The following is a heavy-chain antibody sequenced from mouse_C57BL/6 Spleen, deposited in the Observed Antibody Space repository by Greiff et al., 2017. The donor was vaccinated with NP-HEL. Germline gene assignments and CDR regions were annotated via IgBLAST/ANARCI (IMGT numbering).Heavy chain of an antibody. CDR2: IDPEDGET. J-gene: IGHJ3*01. D-gene: IGHD2-4*01. CDR3: ARSGGIYDYSAWFAY. V-gene: IGHV14-2*01. CDR1: GFNIKDYY. Sequence: VQLQQSGAELVKPGASVKLSCTASGFNIKDYYMHWVKQRTEQGLEWIGRIDPEDGETKYVPKFQGKATITADTSANTAYLQLSILTSEETAVYYGARSGGIYDYSAWFAYWGQGTLVTVSA.